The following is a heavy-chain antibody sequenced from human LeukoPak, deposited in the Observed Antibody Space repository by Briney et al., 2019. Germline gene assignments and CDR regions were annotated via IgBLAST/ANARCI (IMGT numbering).Heavy chain of an antibody. D-gene: IGHD2-8*01. J-gene: IGHJ4*02. CDR1: GFTFSSYC. Sequence: PGGSLRLSCAASGFTFSSYCMHWVRQAPGNGLEWVAFIRYDGSNKYYADSVKGRFTISRDNSKNTLYLQMNSLRAEDTAVYYCAKLCTNGVCPFDYWGQGTLVTVSS. CDR3: AKLCTNGVCPFDY. CDR2: IRYDGSNK. V-gene: IGHV3-30*02.